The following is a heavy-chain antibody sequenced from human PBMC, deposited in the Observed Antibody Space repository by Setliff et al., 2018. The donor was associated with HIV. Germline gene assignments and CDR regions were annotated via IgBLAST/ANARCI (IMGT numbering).Heavy chain of an antibody. V-gene: IGHV4-34*01. Sequence: KASETLSLTCAVYSGSFSGYYWSWLRQPPGRGLEWIGEINQGGTTNYNPSLKSQATISVDRSKNQFSLKLSSVTAADSAVYYCAVGSQPRLAYWGQGTPVTVSS. CDR2: INQGGTT. CDR3: AVGSQPRLAY. CDR1: SGSFSGYY. J-gene: IGHJ4*02. D-gene: IGHD5-18*01.